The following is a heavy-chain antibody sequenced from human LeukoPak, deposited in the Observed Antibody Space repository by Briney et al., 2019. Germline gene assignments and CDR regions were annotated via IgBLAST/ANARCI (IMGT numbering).Heavy chain of an antibody. D-gene: IGHD3-10*01. CDR1: GGSFSGYY. CDR2: INHSGST. CDR3: ASGSYGSGFYCFYYMDV. Sequence: SETLSLTCAVYGGSFSGYYWSWIRQPPGKGLEWIGEINHSGSTNYNPSLKSRVTISVDTSKNQFSLKLSSVTAADTAVYYCASGSYGSGFYCFYYMDVWGKGTTVTVSS. J-gene: IGHJ6*03. V-gene: IGHV4-34*01.